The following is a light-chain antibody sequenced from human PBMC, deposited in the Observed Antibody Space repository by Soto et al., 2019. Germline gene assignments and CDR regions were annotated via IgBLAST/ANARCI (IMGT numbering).Light chain of an antibody. Sequence: QSALTQPASVSGSPGQSITISCTGTSSDVGGYNYVSWYQQHPGKAPKLMIYEVSNRPSGVSNRFSGSKSGNTASLTISGLQAEEEADYYCSSYTSGSTLVFGTGTQLTVL. CDR3: SSYTSGSTLV. CDR1: SSDVGGYNY. V-gene: IGLV2-14*01. J-gene: IGLJ1*01. CDR2: EVS.